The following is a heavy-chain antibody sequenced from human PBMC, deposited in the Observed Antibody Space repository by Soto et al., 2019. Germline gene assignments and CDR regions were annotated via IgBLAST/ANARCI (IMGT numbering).Heavy chain of an antibody. CDR2: ISGSGDRT. CDR3: AKIAVTGIWYFDL. Sequence: EVQLLESGGGLVQPGGSLRLSCAASGFTFSSSGMSWVRQAPGKALEWVSSISGSGDRTYYADSVKGRFTISRDNSKNTLYLQMDSLRVEDTAVYYCAKIAVTGIWYFDLWGRGTLVTVSS. D-gene: IGHD6-19*01. V-gene: IGHV3-23*01. CDR1: GFTFSSSG. J-gene: IGHJ2*01.